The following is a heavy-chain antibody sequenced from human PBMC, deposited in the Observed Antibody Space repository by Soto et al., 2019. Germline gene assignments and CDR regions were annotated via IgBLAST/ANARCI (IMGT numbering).Heavy chain of an antibody. Sequence: SETLSLTCAVYGDSFSAYYWSWIRQPPGKGLEWIGEINHSGSTNYSPSLKSRVTISIDTSKNQFSLKLTSLTAADTAVYYCARDLNREQRGLAYWGLGALVTVSS. D-gene: IGHD6-25*01. CDR3: ARDLNREQRGLAY. CDR2: INHSGST. V-gene: IGHV4-34*01. J-gene: IGHJ4*02. CDR1: GDSFSAYY.